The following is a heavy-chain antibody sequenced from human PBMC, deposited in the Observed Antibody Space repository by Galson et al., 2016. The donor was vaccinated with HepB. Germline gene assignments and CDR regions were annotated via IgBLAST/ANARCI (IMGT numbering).Heavy chain of an antibody. V-gene: IGHV3-23*01. D-gene: IGHD1-26*01. CDR1: GFTFRNYG. J-gene: IGHJ6*04. CDR3: VQGSTAPAV. CDR2: ISRSGDST. Sequence: SLRLSCAASGFTFRNYGMTWVRQAPGKGLEVVSSISRSGDSTDYADSVKGRLTISRDNSRSMLFLQMNSLKTEDTGVYYCVQGSTAPAVWGKGTTVTVSS.